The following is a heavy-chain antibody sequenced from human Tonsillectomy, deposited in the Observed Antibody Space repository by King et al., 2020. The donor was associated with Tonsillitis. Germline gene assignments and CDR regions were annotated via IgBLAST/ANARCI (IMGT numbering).Heavy chain of an antibody. J-gene: IGHJ4*02. CDR1: GYSFTNYW. D-gene: IGHD3-10*01. CDR3: ARKVDYYGSGSVD. CDR2: IYPDDSDA. V-gene: IGHV5-51*01. Sequence: VQLVESGAEVKKPGESLKISCKGSGYSFTNYWIGWVRQMPGKGLEWMGIIYPDDSDARYSPSFQGQVTMSADKSISTAYLQWSSLKASDTAMYYCARKVDYYGSGSVDWGQGTLVTVSS.